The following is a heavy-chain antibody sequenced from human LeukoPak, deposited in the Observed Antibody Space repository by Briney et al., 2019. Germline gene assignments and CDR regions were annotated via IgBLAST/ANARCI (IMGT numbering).Heavy chain of an antibody. J-gene: IGHJ4*02. Sequence: GSLRLSCAASGFTFSSYWMSWVRQAPGKGLEWVANIKQDGSEKYYVDSVKGRFTISRDNAKNSLYLQMNSLRAEDTAVYYCAGDLSDSNFDYWGQGTLVTVSS. CDR2: IKQDGSEK. CDR3: AGDLSDSNFDY. V-gene: IGHV3-7*03. CDR1: GFTFSSYW. D-gene: IGHD6-25*01.